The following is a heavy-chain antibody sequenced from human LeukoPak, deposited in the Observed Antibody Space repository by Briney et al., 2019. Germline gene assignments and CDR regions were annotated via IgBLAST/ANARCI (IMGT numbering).Heavy chain of an antibody. CDR2: IYSSGST. V-gene: IGHV4-39*02. D-gene: IGHD3-3*01. CDR3: ARDGKGRFDFRENDY. Sequence: SETLSLTCTVSGGSISSSYYYWGWIRQPPGKGLEWIGSIYSSGSTYYNPSLKSRVTMTADTATSTAYMELRSLGSDDTAAYYCARDGKGRFDFRENDYWGQGTLVTVSS. J-gene: IGHJ4*02. CDR1: GGSISSSYYY.